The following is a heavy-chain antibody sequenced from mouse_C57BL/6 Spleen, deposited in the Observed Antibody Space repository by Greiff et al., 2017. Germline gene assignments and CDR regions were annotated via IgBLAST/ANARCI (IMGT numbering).Heavy chain of an antibody. V-gene: IGHV1-55*01. J-gene: IGHJ1*03. CDR1: GYTFTSYW. D-gene: IGHD1-1*01. Sequence: QVQLQQPGAELVKPGASVKMSCKASGYTFTSYWITWVKQRPGQGLEWIGDIYPGSGSTNYNEKFKSKATLTVDTSSSTAYMQLSSLTSEDSAVYYCARGDYYCSSSHWYFDVWGTGTTVTVSS. CDR3: ARGDYYCSSSHWYFDV. CDR2: IYPGSGST.